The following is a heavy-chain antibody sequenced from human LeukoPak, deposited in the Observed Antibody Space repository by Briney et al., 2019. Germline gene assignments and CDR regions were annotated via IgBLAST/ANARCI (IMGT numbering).Heavy chain of an antibody. CDR3: ARTAGQQWLVLSDAFDI. CDR1: GGTFSSYA. J-gene: IGHJ3*02. Sequence: SVKVSCKASGGTFSSYAISWVRQAPGQGLEWMGGIIPIFGTANYAQKFQGRVTITTDESTSTAYMELSSLRSEDTAVYYCARTAGQQWLVLSDAFDIWGQGTMVTVSS. V-gene: IGHV1-69*05. CDR2: IIPIFGTA. D-gene: IGHD6-19*01.